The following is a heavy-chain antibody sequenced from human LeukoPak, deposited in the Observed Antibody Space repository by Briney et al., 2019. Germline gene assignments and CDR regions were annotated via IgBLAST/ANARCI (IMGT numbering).Heavy chain of an antibody. CDR3: ARDCHYYDSSGYPCHSGMDV. V-gene: IGHV1-8*01. Sequence: ASVKVSCKASGYTFTSYDINWVRQATGQGLEWMGWMNPNSGNTGYAQKFQGRVTMTRNTPISTAYMELSSLRSEDTAVYYCARDCHYYDSSGYPCHSGMDVWGQGTTVTVSS. D-gene: IGHD3-22*01. CDR2: MNPNSGNT. CDR1: GYTFTSYD. J-gene: IGHJ6*02.